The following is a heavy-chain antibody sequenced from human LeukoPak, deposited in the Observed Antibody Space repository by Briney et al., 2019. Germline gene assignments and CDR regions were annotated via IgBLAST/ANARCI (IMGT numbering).Heavy chain of an antibody. CDR3: ARVGGTQGWFDP. V-gene: IGHV1-8*03. Sequence: RASVKVSCKASGYTFTNYDINWVRQATGQGLEWMGWMNPNSGNTGYAQKFQGRVTITRNTSISTAYMELSSLRSEDTAVYYCARVGGTQGWFDPWGQGTLVTVSS. D-gene: IGHD3-16*01. CDR2: MNPNSGNT. J-gene: IGHJ5*02. CDR1: GYTFTNYD.